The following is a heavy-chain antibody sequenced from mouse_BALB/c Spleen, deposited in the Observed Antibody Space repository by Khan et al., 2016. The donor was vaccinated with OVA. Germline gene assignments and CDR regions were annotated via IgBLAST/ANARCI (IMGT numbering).Heavy chain of an antibody. J-gene: IGHJ3*01. CDR3: TRHGYVAWFTY. CDR1: GYSFTSYY. D-gene: IGHD2-2*01. CDR2: IDPFSGGI. Sequence: EVQLQQSGPELMKPGASVKISCKASGYSFTSYYIHWIMPSHGKSLEWIGYIDPFSGGITYNQKFKGKATLTVDKSSSTAYIYFSNLTSEDSAVYYCTRHGYVAWFTYWGQGTLVTVSA. V-gene: IGHV1S135*01.